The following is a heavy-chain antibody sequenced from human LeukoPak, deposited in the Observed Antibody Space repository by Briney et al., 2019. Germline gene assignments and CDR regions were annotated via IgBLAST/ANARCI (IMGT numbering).Heavy chain of an antibody. D-gene: IGHD6-19*01. CDR2: INHSGST. CDR1: GVSFSGYY. Sequence: SETLSLTCAVYGVSFSGYYWSWIRQPPGKGLEWIGEINHSGSTNYNPSLKSRVTISVDTSKNPFSLKLSSVTAADTAVYYCARLMGSSGWYVYWGQGTLVTVSS. J-gene: IGHJ4*02. V-gene: IGHV4-34*01. CDR3: ARLMGSSGWYVY.